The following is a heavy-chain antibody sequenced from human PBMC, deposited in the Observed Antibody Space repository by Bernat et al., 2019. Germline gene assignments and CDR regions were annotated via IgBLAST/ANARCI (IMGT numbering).Heavy chain of an antibody. CDR3: AKGYSRRWYSWGRGYFDY. V-gene: IGHV3-30*18. D-gene: IGHD6-13*01. Sequence: QVQLVESGGGVVQPGRSLRLSCAASGFTFSSYGMHWVRQAPGKGLEWVAVISYDGSNKYYADSVKGRFTISRDNSKNTLYLQMNSLRAEDTAVYYCAKGYSRRWYSWGRGYFDYWGQGTLVTVSS. CDR2: ISYDGSNK. CDR1: GFTFSSYG. J-gene: IGHJ4*02.